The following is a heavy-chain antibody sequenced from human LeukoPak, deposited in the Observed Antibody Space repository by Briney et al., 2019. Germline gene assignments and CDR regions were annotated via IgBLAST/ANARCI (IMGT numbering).Heavy chain of an antibody. CDR1: GFTFSSYG. V-gene: IGHV3-30*02. CDR2: IRYDGSNK. Sequence: GGSLRLSCAASGFTFSSYGMHWVRQAPGKGLEWVAFIRYDGSNKYYADSVKGRFTISRDNSKNTLYLQMNSLRAEDTAVYYCAKDTLPESDSSSPDWGQGTLVTVSS. J-gene: IGHJ4*02. CDR3: AKDTLPESDSSSPD. D-gene: IGHD6-6*01.